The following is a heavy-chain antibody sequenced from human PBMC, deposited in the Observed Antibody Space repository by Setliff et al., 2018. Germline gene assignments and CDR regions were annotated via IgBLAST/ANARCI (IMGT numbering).Heavy chain of an antibody. CDR2: IRRKGDSYAT. J-gene: IGHJ3*02. CDR1: GFTFSGSA. D-gene: IGHD5-18*01. V-gene: IGHV3-73*01. Sequence: HPGGSLRLSCAASGFTFSGSAMHWVRQASGKGLEWVGRIRRKGDSYATAYAASVRGRFTISRDDSKNTAYLQMNSLKTEDTAVYYCTFARDGYDVFDIWGQGTMVTVSS. CDR3: TFARDGYDVFDI.